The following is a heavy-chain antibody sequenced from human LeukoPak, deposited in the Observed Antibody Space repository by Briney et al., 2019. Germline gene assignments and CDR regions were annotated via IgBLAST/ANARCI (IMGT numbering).Heavy chain of an antibody. D-gene: IGHD6-19*01. J-gene: IGHJ4*02. CDR3: ARGGAKAVAGQKIFDY. CDR2: INPNSGGT. V-gene: IGHV1-2*02. Sequence: ASVKVSCKASGYTFTGYYMHWVRQAPGQGLEWMGWINPNSGGTNYAQKFQGRVTMTRDTSISTAYMELSRLRSDDTAAYYCARGGAKAVAGQKIFDYWGQGTLVTVSS. CDR1: GYTFTGYY.